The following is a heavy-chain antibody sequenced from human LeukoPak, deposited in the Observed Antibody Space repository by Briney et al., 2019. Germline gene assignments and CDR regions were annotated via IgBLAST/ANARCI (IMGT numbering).Heavy chain of an antibody. CDR1: GGSISSGGYY. D-gene: IGHD3-22*01. J-gene: IGHJ5*02. CDR2: IYYSGST. V-gene: IGHV4-31*03. Sequence: SETLSLTCTVSGGSISSGGYYWSWIRQHPGKGLEWIGYIYYSGSTYYNPSLKSRVTISVDTSKNQFSLKLSSVTAADTAVYYCARDSDDSSGYASWFDPWGQGTLVTVSS. CDR3: ARDSDDSSGYASWFDP.